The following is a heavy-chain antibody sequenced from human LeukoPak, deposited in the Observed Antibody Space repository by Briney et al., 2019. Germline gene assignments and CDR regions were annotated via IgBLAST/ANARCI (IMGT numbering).Heavy chain of an antibody. CDR1: GGTFSSYA. V-gene: IGHV1-69*04. D-gene: IGHD5-24*01. CDR2: IIPILGIA. CDR3: ARDLHPREINPGTVPGDY. Sequence: ASVKVSCKASGGTFSSYAISWVRQAPGQGLEWMGRIIPILGIANYAQKFQGRVTITADKSTSTAYMELSSLRSEDTAVYYCARDLHPREINPGTVPGDYWGQGTLVTVSS. J-gene: IGHJ4*02.